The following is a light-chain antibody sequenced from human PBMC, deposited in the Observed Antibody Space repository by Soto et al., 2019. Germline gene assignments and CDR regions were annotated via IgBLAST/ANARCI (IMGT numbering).Light chain of an antibody. V-gene: IGKV3-11*01. CDR2: DTS. CDR3: QEGTYWPA. CDR1: QFLSSY. J-gene: IGKJ4*01. Sequence: EVVLTQSPATLSLAPGERATLSCRASQFLSSYLAWYQQKPGQPPRLLIYDTSNRATGIPARFSGSRSGTDFTLTISSLEPEDFGVYYCQEGTYWPAFGGGTKVDIK.